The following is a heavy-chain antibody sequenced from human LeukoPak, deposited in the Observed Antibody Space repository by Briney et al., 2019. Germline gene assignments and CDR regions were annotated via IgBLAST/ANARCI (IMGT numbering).Heavy chain of an antibody. J-gene: IGHJ6*02. V-gene: IGHV1-69*04. Sequence: SVKVSCKASGGTFSSYAISWVRQAPGQGLEWMGRIIPILGIANYAQKFQGRVTITADKSTSTAYMELSSLRSEDTAVYYCARPADTNPFRCGGDCPIYYYYYGMDVWGQGTTVTVSS. CDR2: IIPILGIA. D-gene: IGHD2-21*02. CDR1: GGTFSSYA. CDR3: ARPADTNPFRCGGDCPIYYYYYGMDV.